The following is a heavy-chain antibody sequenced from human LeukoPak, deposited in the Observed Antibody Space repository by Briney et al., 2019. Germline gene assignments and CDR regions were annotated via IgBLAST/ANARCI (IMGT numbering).Heavy chain of an antibody. D-gene: IGHD6-19*01. CDR2: IYYSGST. J-gene: IGHJ4*02. V-gene: IGHV4-59*01. CDR3: ARLDSSGWHALPDY. CDR1: GGSISSYY. Sequence: PSETLSLTCTVSGGSISSYYWSWIRQPPGKGLEWIGYIYYSGSTNYNPSLKSRVTISVDTSKNQFSLKLSSVTAADTAVYYCARLDSSGWHALPDYWGQGTLVTVSS.